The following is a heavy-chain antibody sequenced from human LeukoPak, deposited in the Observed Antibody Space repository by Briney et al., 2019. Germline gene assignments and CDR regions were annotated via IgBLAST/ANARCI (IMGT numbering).Heavy chain of an antibody. D-gene: IGHD5-18*01. Sequence: SETLSLTCTVFGGSISSYYWSWIRQPPGKGLEWIGYIYYSGSTNYNPSLKSRVTISVDTSKNQFSLKLSSVTTADTAVYYCARALFLGQLWLFDYWGQGTLVTVSS. CDR2: IYYSGST. CDR1: GGSISSYY. V-gene: IGHV4-59*01. CDR3: ARALFLGQLWLFDY. J-gene: IGHJ4*02.